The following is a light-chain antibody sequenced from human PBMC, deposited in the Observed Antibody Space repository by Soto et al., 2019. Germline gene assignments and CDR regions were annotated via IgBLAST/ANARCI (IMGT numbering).Light chain of an antibody. CDR2: ATS. V-gene: IGKV1-16*01. J-gene: IGKJ2*01. Sequence: DIQMTQSPSSLSASLGDRVTITCRASQGVGKYLAWFQQRPGQAPKSLIYATSTLQTGGPSRFSGSGSGTDFTLTISSLQPEHVATYYCLQYNSYPQTFGQGTKLEIK. CDR1: QGVGKY. CDR3: LQYNSYPQT.